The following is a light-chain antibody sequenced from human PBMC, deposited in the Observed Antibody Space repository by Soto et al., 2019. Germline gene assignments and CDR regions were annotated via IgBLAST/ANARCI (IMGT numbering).Light chain of an antibody. CDR1: SSDVGGYNY. CDR2: EVS. Sequence: QSALTQPASVSGSPGQSITISCTGTSSDVGGYNYVSWYQQYPGKAPKLMIYEVSNRPSGVSNRFSGSKSGNTASLTISGLQAEDEADYYCSSYTSSRTLYVFGTGTKLTVL. CDR3: SSYTSSRTLYV. V-gene: IGLV2-14*01. J-gene: IGLJ1*01.